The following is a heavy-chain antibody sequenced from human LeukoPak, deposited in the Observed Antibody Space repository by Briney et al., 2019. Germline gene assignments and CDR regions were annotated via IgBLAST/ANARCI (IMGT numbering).Heavy chain of an antibody. J-gene: IGHJ5*02. CDR2: IYHSGST. V-gene: IGHV4-38-2*01. CDR1: GYSISSGYY. CDR3: ARRIAAAGTGMAWFDP. D-gene: IGHD6-13*01. Sequence: SETLSLTCAVSGYSISSGYYWGWIRQPPGKGQEWIGSIYHSGSTYYNPSLKSRVTISVDTSKNQFSLKLSSVTAADTAVYYCARRIAAAGTGMAWFDPWGQGTLVTVSS.